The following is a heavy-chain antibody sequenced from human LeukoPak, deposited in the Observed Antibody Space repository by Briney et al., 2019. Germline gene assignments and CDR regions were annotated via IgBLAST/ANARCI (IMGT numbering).Heavy chain of an antibody. Sequence: ASVKVSCKASGGTFSSYAISWVRQAPGQGLEWMGGIIPIFCTANYAQKFQGRVTITTDESTSTAYMELSSLRSEDTAVYYCAFSMAAFYYYYYYMDVWAKGPRSPSP. CDR2: IIPIFCTA. J-gene: IGHJ6*03. CDR3: AFSMAAFYYYYYYMDV. V-gene: IGHV1-69*05. CDR1: GGTFSSYA. D-gene: IGHD6-6*01.